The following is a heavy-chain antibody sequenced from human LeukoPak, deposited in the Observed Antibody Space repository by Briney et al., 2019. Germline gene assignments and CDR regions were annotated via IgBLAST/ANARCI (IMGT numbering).Heavy chain of an antibody. CDR1: EFTVTNNY. J-gene: IGHJ6*03. Sequence: GGSLRLSCAASEFTVTNNYMSWVRQAPGKGLQWVSVIYPGCNIYYPGSVMGRFTIYRENAKNSLYLQMHSLRAGDTAVYYCARDRGRYYMDVWGKGTTVTISS. CDR3: ARDRGRYYMDV. D-gene: IGHD6-25*01. CDR2: IYPGCNI. V-gene: IGHV3-53*01.